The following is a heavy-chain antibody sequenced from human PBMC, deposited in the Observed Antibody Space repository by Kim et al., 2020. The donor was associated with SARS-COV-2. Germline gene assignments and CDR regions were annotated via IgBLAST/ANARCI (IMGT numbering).Heavy chain of an antibody. CDR3: AKDLPQSYYDSSGYYFFDY. Sequence: GGSLRLSCAASGFTFSSYAMSWVRQAPGKGLEWVSAISGSGGSTYYADSVKGRFTISRDNSKNTLYLQMNSLRAEDTAVYYCAKDLPQSYYDSSGYYFFDYWGQGTLVTVSS. CDR1: GFTFSSYA. D-gene: IGHD3-22*01. CDR2: ISGSGGST. V-gene: IGHV3-23*01. J-gene: IGHJ4*02.